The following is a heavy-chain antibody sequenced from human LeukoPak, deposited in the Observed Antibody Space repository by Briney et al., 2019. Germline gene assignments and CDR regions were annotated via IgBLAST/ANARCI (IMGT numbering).Heavy chain of an antibody. Sequence: PGGSLRLSCAASGFTFSSYAMSWVRQAPGKGLEWVSAISGSGGSTYYADSVKGRFTISRDNSKNTLYLQMNSLRAEDTAVYYCAKVLTVGDHGSGGPPVYYYYYGMAVWGQGTTVTVSS. CDR1: GFTFSSYA. CDR2: ISGSGGST. J-gene: IGHJ6*02. D-gene: IGHD3-10*01. CDR3: AKVLTVGDHGSGGPPVYYYYYGMAV. V-gene: IGHV3-23*01.